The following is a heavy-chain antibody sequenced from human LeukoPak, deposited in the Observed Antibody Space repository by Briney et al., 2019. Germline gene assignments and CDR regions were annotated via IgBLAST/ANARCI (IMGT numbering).Heavy chain of an antibody. Sequence: GGSLRLSCAASGFTFSSYAMHWVRQAPGKGLEWVAVISYDGSNKYYADSVKGRFTISRDNSKNTLYLQMSSLRAEDTAVYYCAKYYYDSSGYYYGAFDIWGQGTMVTVSS. CDR3: AKYYYDSSGYYYGAFDI. CDR1: GFTFSSYA. J-gene: IGHJ3*02. CDR2: ISYDGSNK. D-gene: IGHD3-22*01. V-gene: IGHV3-30*04.